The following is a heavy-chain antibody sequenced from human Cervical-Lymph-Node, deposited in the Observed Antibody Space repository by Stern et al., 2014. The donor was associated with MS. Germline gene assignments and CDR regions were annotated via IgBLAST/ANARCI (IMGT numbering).Heavy chain of an antibody. J-gene: IGHJ4*02. CDR3: TSAYTSGWKSQFDY. CDR2: ITTKTDGGTT. Sequence: EVQLVESGGGLVKPGGSLRLSCTASGFTLSNAWMSWVRQAPGKGLEWVGRITTKTDGGTTDYAAPVKGRFTISRDDSKSTLYLQMNSLKTEDTAVYYCTSAYTSGWKSQFDYWGQGALVAVSS. V-gene: IGHV3-15*01. D-gene: IGHD6-19*01. CDR1: GFTLSNAW.